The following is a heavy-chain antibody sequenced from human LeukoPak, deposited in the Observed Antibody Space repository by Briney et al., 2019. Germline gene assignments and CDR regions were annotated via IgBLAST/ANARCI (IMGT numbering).Heavy chain of an antibody. J-gene: IGHJ3*02. CDR1: GYTFTSYG. V-gene: IGHV1-18*01. CDR3: ARMGDYGDYYDALAI. CDR2: SSAYNGNT. Sequence: ASVKVSFKASGYTFTSYGISWVRQAPGQGLEWMGWSSAYNGNTNYAQKLQGRVTMATDTSTSTAYMKLRSLRSDDTAVYYCARMGDYGDYYDALAIWGQGTMVTVSS. D-gene: IGHD4-17*01.